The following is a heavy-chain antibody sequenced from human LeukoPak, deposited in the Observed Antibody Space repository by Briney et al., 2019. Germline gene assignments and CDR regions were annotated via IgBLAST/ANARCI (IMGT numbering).Heavy chain of an antibody. CDR3: AKSRQGYGGYDAFDI. Sequence: GGSLRLSCAASGFTFSSYGMHWVRQAPGKGLEWVAFIRYDGSNKYYADSVKGRFTISRDNSKNTLYLQMNSLRAEDTAVYYCAKSRQGYGGYDAFDIWGQGTMVTVSS. V-gene: IGHV3-30*02. CDR1: GFTFSSYG. J-gene: IGHJ3*02. CDR2: IRYDGSNK. D-gene: IGHD4-23*01.